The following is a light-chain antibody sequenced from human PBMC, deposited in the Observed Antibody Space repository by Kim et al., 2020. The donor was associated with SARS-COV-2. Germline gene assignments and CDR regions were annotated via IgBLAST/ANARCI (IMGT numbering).Light chain of an antibody. J-gene: IGLJ2*01. CDR3: QVWDSSSDLGF. CDR1: NIGSKS. CDR2: YDS. V-gene: IGLV3-21*04. Sequence: SYELTQPPSVSVAPGKTARITCGGNNIGSKSVHWYQQKPGQAPVLVIYYDSDRPSGIPERFSGSNSGNTATLTISRVEAGDEADYYCQVWDSSSDLGFFGGGTKLTVL.